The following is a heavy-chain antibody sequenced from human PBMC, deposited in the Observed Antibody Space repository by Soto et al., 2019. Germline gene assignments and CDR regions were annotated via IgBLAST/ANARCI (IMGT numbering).Heavy chain of an antibody. CDR3: ARTETSDFWSGSWYYYMDV. CDR1: GFTVSSNY. CDR2: IYSGGST. Sequence: GGSLRLSCAASGFTVSSNYMSWVRQAPGKGLEWVSVIYSGGSTYYADSVKGRFTISRDNSKNTLYLQMNSLRAEDTAVYYCARTETSDFWSGSWYYYMDVWGKGTTVTVSS. D-gene: IGHD3-3*01. J-gene: IGHJ6*03. V-gene: IGHV3-66*01.